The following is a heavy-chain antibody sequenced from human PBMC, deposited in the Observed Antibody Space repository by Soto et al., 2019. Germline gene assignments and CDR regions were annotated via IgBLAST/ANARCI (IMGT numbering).Heavy chain of an antibody. V-gene: IGHV3-33*01. J-gene: IGHJ4*02. Sequence: QVQLVESGGGVVQPGGSLRLSCVASGFIFSSYGMHWVRQAPGKGLEWVAVIWYDGTNKYYEDSVKGRFTISRDNSKNTLYLQMDSLRAEDTAVYYCARMEGPYGGNADDNWGQGTLVTVSS. CDR3: ARMEGPYGGNADDN. CDR2: IWYDGTNK. CDR1: GFIFSSYG. D-gene: IGHD2-15*01.